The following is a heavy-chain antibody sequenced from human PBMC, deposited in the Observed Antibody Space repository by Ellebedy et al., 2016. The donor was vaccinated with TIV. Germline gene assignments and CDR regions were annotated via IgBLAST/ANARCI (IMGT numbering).Heavy chain of an antibody. D-gene: IGHD4-17*01. CDR2: INHRGRI. CDR1: GGSCSGDY. V-gene: IGHV4-34*01. Sequence: MPSETLSLTCAVYGGSCSGDYWSWIRQPPGKGLEWIGEINHRGRINSNLSLKSRVTISVDTSKNELSLKLSSVTAADTAVYYCVKDYGDAQYWGQGTLVTVSS. J-gene: IGHJ4*02. CDR3: VKDYGDAQY.